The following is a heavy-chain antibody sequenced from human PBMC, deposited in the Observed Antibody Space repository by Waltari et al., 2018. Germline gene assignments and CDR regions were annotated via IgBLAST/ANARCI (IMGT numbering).Heavy chain of an antibody. Sequence: QVQLQQWGAGLLKPSETLSLTCAVYGGSFSGYYWSGIRQPPGKGLEWIGEINHSGSTNYNPSLKSRVTISVDTSKNQFSLKLSSVTAADTAVYYCARGGDIVATIVYPFDYWGQGTLVTVSS. CDR2: INHSGST. D-gene: IGHD5-12*01. CDR1: GGSFSGYY. CDR3: ARGGDIVATIVYPFDY. V-gene: IGHV4-34*01. J-gene: IGHJ4*02.